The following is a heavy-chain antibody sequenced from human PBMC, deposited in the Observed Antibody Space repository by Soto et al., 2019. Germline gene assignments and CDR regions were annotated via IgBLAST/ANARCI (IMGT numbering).Heavy chain of an antibody. J-gene: IGHJ3*02. Sequence: GASVKVSCKASGYTFTSYGISWVRQAPGQGLEWMGWISAYNGNTNYAQKLQGRVTMTTDTSTSTAYMELRSLRSDDTAVYYYASGGIYYDSSGYYSDAFDIWGQGTMVTVSS. CDR3: ASGGIYYDSSGYYSDAFDI. D-gene: IGHD3-22*01. CDR1: GYTFTSYG. V-gene: IGHV1-18*04. CDR2: ISAYNGNT.